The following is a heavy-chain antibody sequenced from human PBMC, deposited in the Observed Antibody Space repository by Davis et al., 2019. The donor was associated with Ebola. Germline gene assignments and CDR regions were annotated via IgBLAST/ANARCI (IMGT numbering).Heavy chain of an antibody. D-gene: IGHD6-19*01. CDR1: GYSISSGYY. CDR2: IYHSGST. J-gene: IGHJ4*02. Sequence: PSETLSLTCTVSGYSISSGYYWGWIRQPPGKGLEWIGSIYHSGSTYYNPSLKSRVTISVDTSKNQFSLKLSSVTAADTAVYYCASRGGTGSGWYGGDYWGQGTLVTVSS. V-gene: IGHV4-38-2*02. CDR3: ASRGGTGSGWYGGDY.